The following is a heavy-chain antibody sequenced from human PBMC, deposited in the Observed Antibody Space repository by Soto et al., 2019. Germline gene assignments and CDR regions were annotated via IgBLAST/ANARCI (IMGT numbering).Heavy chain of an antibody. Sequence: QVQLQQWGAGLLKPSETLSLTCAVYGGFFSGYYRRGLRQPPGKGLAWIGAINHSGSTNYNPSLKSRVTIAVDTSKTQVSLKLSAVAAADTAVYYCARGPGRITMVRGVPMYNWFDPWGQGTLVTVSS. J-gene: IGHJ5*02. CDR1: GGFFSGYY. D-gene: IGHD3-10*01. V-gene: IGHV4-34*01. CDR3: ARGPGRITMVRGVPMYNWFDP. CDR2: INHSGST.